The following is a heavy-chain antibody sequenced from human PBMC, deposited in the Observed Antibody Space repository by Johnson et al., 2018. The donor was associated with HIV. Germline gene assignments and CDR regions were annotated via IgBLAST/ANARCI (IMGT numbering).Heavy chain of an antibody. D-gene: IGHD6-13*01. CDR1: GFIFSNAW. Sequence: MLLVESGGGLVKREGSLRLSCAPSGFIFSNAWMSWVRQAQGKGLEWVGRIKSKTDGGTTDYAATVKGRFTLSRDNSKNTLYLQMNSLRAEDTAVYYCAPLGDAFDIWVQGTMVTVSS. CDR3: APLGDAFDI. V-gene: IGHV3-15*05. CDR2: IKSKTDGGTT. J-gene: IGHJ3*02.